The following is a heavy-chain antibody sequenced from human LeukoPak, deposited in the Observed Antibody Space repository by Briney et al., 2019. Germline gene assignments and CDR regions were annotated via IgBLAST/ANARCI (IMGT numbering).Heavy chain of an antibody. V-gene: IGHV1-2*02. D-gene: IGHD2-2*01. J-gene: IGHJ4*02. CDR2: INPNSGGT. CDR3: AREVPAAAMASFDY. CDR1: GYPFTSYG. Sequence: ASVKVSCKASGYPFTSYGISWVRQAPGQGLEWMGWINPNSGGTNYAQKFQGRVTMTRDTSISTAYMELSRLRSDDTAVYYCAREVPAAAMASFDYWGQGTLVTVSS.